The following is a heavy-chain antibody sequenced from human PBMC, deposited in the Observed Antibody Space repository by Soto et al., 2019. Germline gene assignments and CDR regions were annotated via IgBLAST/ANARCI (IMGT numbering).Heavy chain of an antibody. Sequence: QVQLVQSGAEVKKPGSSVKVSCKASGGTFRSYTISWVRQAPGQGLEWLGRIIPILGIANYAQKFQGRVTITADKSTSTAYMELSSLRSEDTAVYYCASSGYYSNFDYWGQGTLVTVSS. D-gene: IGHD3-22*01. V-gene: IGHV1-69*02. CDR3: ASSGYYSNFDY. J-gene: IGHJ4*02. CDR2: IIPILGIA. CDR1: GGTFRSYT.